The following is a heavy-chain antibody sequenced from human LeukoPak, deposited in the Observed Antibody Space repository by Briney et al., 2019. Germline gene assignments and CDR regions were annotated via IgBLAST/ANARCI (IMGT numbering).Heavy chain of an antibody. D-gene: IGHD3-22*01. CDR2: IYYSGST. Sequence: SETLSLTCTVSGGSFSSYYWSWIRQPPGKGLEWIGYIYYSGSTYYNPSLKSRVTISVDTSKNQSSLKLSSVTAADTAVYYCASSASYYYDSSGYLQYYFDYWGQGTLVTVSS. CDR1: GGSFSSYY. CDR3: ASSASYYYDSSGYLQYYFDY. V-gene: IGHV4-59*06. J-gene: IGHJ4*02.